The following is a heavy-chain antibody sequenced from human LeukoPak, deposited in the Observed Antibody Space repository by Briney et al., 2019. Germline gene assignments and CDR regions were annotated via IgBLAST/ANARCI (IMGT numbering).Heavy chain of an antibody. V-gene: IGHV3-30*02. CDR1: GVTLSSYW. J-gene: IGHJ6*03. D-gene: IGHD3-3*01. CDR3: AKGSKEVLFTRDHYMDV. Sequence: GGSLRLSCAASGVTLSSYWMSWVRQAPGKGLEWVTFIRYDGSNKYYADSVKGRFTISRDNSKNTLYLQMNSLRAEDTAVYYCAKGSKEVLFTRDHYMDVWGKGTTVTISS. CDR2: IRYDGSNK.